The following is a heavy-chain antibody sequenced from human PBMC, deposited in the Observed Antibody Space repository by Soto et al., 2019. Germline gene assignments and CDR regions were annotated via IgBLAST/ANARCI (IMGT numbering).Heavy chain of an antibody. CDR2: INAGNGNT. V-gene: IGHV1-3*01. CDR1: GYTFTSYA. D-gene: IGHD3-22*01. CDR3: ARALLGDSSGYRANWFDP. J-gene: IGHJ5*02. Sequence: GASVKVSCKASGYTFTSYAMHWVRQAPGQRLEWMGWINAGNGNTKYSQKFQGRVTITRDTSASTAYMELSSLRSEDTAVYYCARALLGDSSGYRANWFDPWGQGTLVTVSS.